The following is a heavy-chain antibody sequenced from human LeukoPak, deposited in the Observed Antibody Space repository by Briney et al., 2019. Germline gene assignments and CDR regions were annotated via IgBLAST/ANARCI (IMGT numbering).Heavy chain of an antibody. CDR1: GYSFTNYD. CDR3: ARAMMNYDFRSGYFPNWLDP. J-gene: IGHJ5*02. CDR2: MSPNSGNT. V-gene: IGHV1-8*03. Sequence: ASVKVPCKASGYSFTNYDINWVRQATGQGLEWMGWMSPNSGNTGYAQKFQGRVTITRDTSISTAYMELTSLTSEDTAVYYCARAMMNYDFRSGYFPNWLDPWGQGTLVTVSS. D-gene: IGHD3-3*01.